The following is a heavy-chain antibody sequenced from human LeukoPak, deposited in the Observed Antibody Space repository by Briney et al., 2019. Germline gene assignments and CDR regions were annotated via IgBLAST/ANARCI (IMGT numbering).Heavy chain of an antibody. V-gene: IGHV1-18*01. CDR2: ISGYNGNT. J-gene: IGHJ4*02. CDR3: ARVDISAGYPY. Sequence: ASVKVSCKASGYTFTSYGISWVRQAPGQGLEWMGWISGYNGNTKYAQRLQGRVTMPTDTSTTTAYMELRSLRSDDTAVYYCARVDISAGYPYWGQGTLVTVSS. CDR1: GYTFTSYG. D-gene: IGHD3-9*01.